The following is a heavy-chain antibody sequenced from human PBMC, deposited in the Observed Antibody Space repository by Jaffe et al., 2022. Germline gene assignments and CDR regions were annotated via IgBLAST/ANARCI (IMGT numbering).Heavy chain of an antibody. CDR2: ISWDGGST. D-gene: IGHD3-10*01. V-gene: IGHV3-43D*04. CDR1: GFTFDDYA. CDR3: AKDIIRFLWFGAVIIATNWYFDL. J-gene: IGHJ2*01. Sequence: EVQLVESGGVVVQPGGSLRLSCAASGFTFDDYALHWVRQAPGKGLEWVSLISWDGGSTYYADSVKGRFTVSRDNSKNSLYLQMNSLRAEDTALYYCAKDIIRFLWFGAVIIATNWYFDLWGRGTLVTVSS.